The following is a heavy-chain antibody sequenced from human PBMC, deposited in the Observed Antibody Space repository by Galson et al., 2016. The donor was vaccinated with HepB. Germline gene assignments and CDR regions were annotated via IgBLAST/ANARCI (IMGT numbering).Heavy chain of an antibody. D-gene: IGHD2-15*01. CDR3: KFEAEEDCSGGSCYALDY. J-gene: IGHJ4*02. Sequence: SLRLSCAASGFTFRKYGMHWARQAPGKGLEWMTAISYDGTNKYYADSVKGRVTISRDNSKNTLYLQINSLRPEETAMYYCKFEAEEDCSGGSCYALDYWGQGTLVTVSS. CDR1: GFTFRKYG. V-gene: IGHV3-30*03. CDR2: ISYDGTNK.